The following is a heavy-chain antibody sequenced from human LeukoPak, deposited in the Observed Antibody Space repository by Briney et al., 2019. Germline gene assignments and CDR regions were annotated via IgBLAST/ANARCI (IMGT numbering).Heavy chain of an antibody. CDR3: ARDLFRGYSS. V-gene: IGHV4-34*01. D-gene: IGHD5-12*01. CDR1: GGSFSGYY. CDR2: INHSGST. J-gene: IGHJ4*02. Sequence: ASETLSLTCAVYGGSFSGYYWSWIRQPPGKGLEWIGEINHSGSTNYNPSLKSRVTISVDTSKNQFSLKLSSVTAADTAVYYCARDLFRGYSSWGQGTLVTVSS.